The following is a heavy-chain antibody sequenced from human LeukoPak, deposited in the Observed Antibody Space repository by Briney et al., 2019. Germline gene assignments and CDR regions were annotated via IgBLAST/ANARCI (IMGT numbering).Heavy chain of an antibody. CDR1: GGSISSYY. CDR3: ARGARGSYSY. J-gene: IGHJ4*02. Sequence: KPSETLSLTCTVSGGSISSYYWSWIRQPPGKGLEWIGYIYYSGSTYYNPSLKSRVTISVDTSKNQFSLKLSSVTAADTAVYYCARGARGSYSYWGQGTLVTVSS. V-gene: IGHV4-59*08. CDR2: IYYSGST. D-gene: IGHD1-26*01.